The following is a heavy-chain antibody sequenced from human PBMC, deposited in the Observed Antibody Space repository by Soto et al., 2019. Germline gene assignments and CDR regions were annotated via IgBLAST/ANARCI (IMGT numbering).Heavy chain of an antibody. CDR1: GYTFTSHY. V-gene: IGHV1-46*01. CDR2: INPSGGST. Sequence: ASVKVSCKASGYTFTSHYMHWVRQAPGQGLEWMGIINPSGGSTSYAQKFQGRVTMTRDTSTSTVYMELSSLRSEDTAVYYCARGRIYRGYDFWSGFYYYYSMDVWGQGTTVTVSS. J-gene: IGHJ6*02. D-gene: IGHD3-3*01. CDR3: ARGRIYRGYDFWSGFYYYYSMDV.